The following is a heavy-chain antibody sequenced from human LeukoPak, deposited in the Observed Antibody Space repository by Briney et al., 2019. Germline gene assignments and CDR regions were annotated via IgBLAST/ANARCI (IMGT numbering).Heavy chain of an antibody. CDR1: GGSISSGGYY. V-gene: IGHV4-31*03. J-gene: IGHJ4*02. CDR3: ARGRSRNYYFDY. D-gene: IGHD6-13*01. CDR2: INHSGST. Sequence: SQTLSLTCTVSGGSISSGGYYWSWIRQHPGKGLEWIGEINHSGSTNYNPSLKSRVTISVDTSKNQFSLKLSSVTAADTAVYYCARGRSRNYYFDYWGQGTLVTVSS.